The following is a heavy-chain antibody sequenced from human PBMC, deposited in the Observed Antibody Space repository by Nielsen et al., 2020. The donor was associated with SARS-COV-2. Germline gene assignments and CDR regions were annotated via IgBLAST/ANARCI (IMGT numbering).Heavy chain of an antibody. V-gene: IGHV4-39*01. CDR3: ARRPIAARPLDYWYFDL. Sequence: SETLSLTCTVSGGSISSGDHCWSWIRQHPGKGLEWIGCTYYSGSTYYNPSLKSRVTISVDTSKNQFSLKLSSVTAADTAVYYCARRPIAARPLDYWYFDLWGRGTLVTVSS. D-gene: IGHD6-6*01. CDR1: GGSISSGDHC. J-gene: IGHJ2*01. CDR2: TYYSGST.